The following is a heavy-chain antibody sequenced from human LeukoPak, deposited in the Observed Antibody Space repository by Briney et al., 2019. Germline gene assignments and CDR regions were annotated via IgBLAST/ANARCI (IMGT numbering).Heavy chain of an antibody. J-gene: IGHJ6*02. CDR2: IYYSGST. CDR1: GGSISSYY. V-gene: IGHV4-59*01. D-gene: IGHD4-17*01. CDR3: ARDRTTVTKSGAVDGMDV. Sequence: PSETLSLTCTVSGGSISSYYWSWIRQPPGKGLEWIGYIYYSGSTNYNPSLKSRVTISVDTSKNQFSLKLSSVTAADTAVYYCARDRTTVTKSGAVDGMDVWGQGTTVTVSS.